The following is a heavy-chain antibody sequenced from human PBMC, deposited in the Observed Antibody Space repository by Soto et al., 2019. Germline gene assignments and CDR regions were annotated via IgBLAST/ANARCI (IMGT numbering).Heavy chain of an antibody. CDR2: ISGSGVTT. J-gene: IGHJ5*02. Sequence: EVQLLESGGGLVQPGGSLRLSCAASGFAFNTYGMNWVRQAPGKGLEWVSAISGSGVTTYYADSVKGRFTISRDNSKNTLYLQINSLRAEDTSLYYCARGSGGDYGVRWFDPWGQGTLVSVSS. D-gene: IGHD4-17*01. V-gene: IGHV3-23*01. CDR3: ARGSGGDYGVRWFDP. CDR1: GFAFNTYG.